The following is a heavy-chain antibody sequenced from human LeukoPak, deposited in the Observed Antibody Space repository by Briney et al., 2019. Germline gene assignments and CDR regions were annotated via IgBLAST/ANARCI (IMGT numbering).Heavy chain of an antibody. J-gene: IGHJ4*02. D-gene: IGHD2-2*01. CDR2: IKSKTDGGTT. V-gene: IGHV3-15*01. CDR1: GFTFSNAW. CDR3: TTDYCRSTSCQSSRIDY. Sequence: PGGSLRLSCAASGFTFSNAWMSWVRQAPGKGLEWVGRIKSKTDGGTTDYAAPVKGRFTISRDDSKNTLYLQMNSLKTEDTAVYYCTTDYCRSTSCQSSRIDYWGQGTLVTVSS.